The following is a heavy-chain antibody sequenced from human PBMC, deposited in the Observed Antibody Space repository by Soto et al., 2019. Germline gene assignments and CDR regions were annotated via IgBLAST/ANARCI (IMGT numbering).Heavy chain of an antibody. Sequence: QLQLQESGPGLVKPSETLSLTCTVSGASVTSSTYYWGWIRQPPGKGLEWIGSIYYSGSTYYNSSLRSRVTISVDTSKNQVSLKLTSVTAADTAVYYCANDYGDYKSYYGMDVWGQGTTVTVSS. CDR2: IYYSGST. CDR1: GASVTSSTYY. J-gene: IGHJ6*02. V-gene: IGHV4-39*01. CDR3: ANDYGDYKSYYGMDV. D-gene: IGHD4-17*01.